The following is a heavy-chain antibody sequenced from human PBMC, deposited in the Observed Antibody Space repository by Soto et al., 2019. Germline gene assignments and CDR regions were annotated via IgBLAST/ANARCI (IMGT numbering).Heavy chain of an antibody. J-gene: IGHJ5*02. CDR3: TRPRGSSWSHNWFDP. CDR1: GYSFTNYW. V-gene: IGHV5-51*01. CDR2: IYPGDSET. Sequence: GESLKISCQGSGYSFTNYWIGWVRQMPGKGLEWMCIIYPGDSETKYSPSFQGQVTISGDKSISTAYLQWSSLKASDTAMYYCTRPRGSSWSHNWFDPWGQGTLVTVS. D-gene: IGHD6-13*01.